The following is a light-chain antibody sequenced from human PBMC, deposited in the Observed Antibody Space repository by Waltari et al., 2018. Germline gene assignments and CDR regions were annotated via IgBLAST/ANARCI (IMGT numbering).Light chain of an antibody. CDR3: MQSLRALWT. Sequence: IVVTQSPLSLPVPPGEPASISCRSSQSLLHRNGYNYLDWYLQKPGQSPQLLIYLGSNRASGVPDRFSGSGSGTDFTLKISRVEAEDVGVYYCMQSLRALWTFGQGTKVEIK. CDR1: QSLLHRNGYNY. V-gene: IGKV2-28*01. J-gene: IGKJ1*01. CDR2: LGS.